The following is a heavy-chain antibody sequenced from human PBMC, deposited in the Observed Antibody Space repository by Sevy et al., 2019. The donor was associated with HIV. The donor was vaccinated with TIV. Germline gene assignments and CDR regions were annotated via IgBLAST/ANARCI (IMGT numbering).Heavy chain of an antibody. V-gene: IGHV1-18*04. CDR3: ARDRSIVGATDDAFDI. Sequence: ALVKVSCKASGYTFTGYGISWVRQAPGQGLEWMGWISAYNGNTNYAQKLQGRVTMTTDTSTSTAYMELRSLRSDDTAVYYCARDRSIVGATDDAFDIWGQGAMVTVSS. CDR2: ISAYNGNT. CDR1: GYTFTGYG. D-gene: IGHD1-26*01. J-gene: IGHJ3*02.